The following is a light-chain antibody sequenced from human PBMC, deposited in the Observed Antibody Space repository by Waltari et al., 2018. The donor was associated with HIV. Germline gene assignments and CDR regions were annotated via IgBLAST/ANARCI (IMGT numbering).Light chain of an antibody. Sequence: QSVLTQPPSVSAAPGQKVTISCAGSSPNIGNNVVYWYQHLPGPAPKLLIYDNGRLPSGISGRFSGSKSGTSATLGITGLQTGDEADYYCETWDSGLNAGRVFGGGTKLTVL. J-gene: IGLJ3*02. CDR3: ETWDSGLNAGRV. V-gene: IGLV1-51*01. CDR1: SPNIGNNV. CDR2: DNG.